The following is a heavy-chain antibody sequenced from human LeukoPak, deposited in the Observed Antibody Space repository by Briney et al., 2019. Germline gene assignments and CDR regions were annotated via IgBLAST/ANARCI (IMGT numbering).Heavy chain of an antibody. J-gene: IGHJ4*02. CDR3: ASLKDGYSTFDY. Sequence: SETLSLTCTVSGGSISSSSYYWDWIRQPPGKGLEWIGSIYYSGNTYYNPSLKSRVTISVDRSKNQFSLKLSSVTAADTAVYYCASLKDGYSTFDYWGQGTLVTVSS. CDR2: IYYSGNT. CDR1: GGSISSSSYY. V-gene: IGHV4-39*07. D-gene: IGHD5-24*01.